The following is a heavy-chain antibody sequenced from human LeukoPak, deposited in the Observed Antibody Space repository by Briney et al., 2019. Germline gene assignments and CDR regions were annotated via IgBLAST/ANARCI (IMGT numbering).Heavy chain of an antibody. Sequence: SETLSLTCSVSGGSISSTSSYWGWLRQPPGKGLEWIASIYYSGSTYYNPSLKSPFTISVDTSKNQFSLKLSSVTAADTAVYYCARETGDWGQGTLVTVSS. CDR1: GGSISSTSSY. V-gene: IGHV4-39*07. CDR3: ARETGD. J-gene: IGHJ4*02. CDR2: IYYSGST.